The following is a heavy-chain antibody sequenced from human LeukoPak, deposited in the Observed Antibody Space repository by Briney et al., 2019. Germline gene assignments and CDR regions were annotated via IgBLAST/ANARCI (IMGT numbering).Heavy chain of an antibody. D-gene: IGHD2/OR15-2a*01. CDR3: AREKNYGMDV. J-gene: IGHJ6*02. CDR2: IGAYNGNT. Sequence: ASVKVSCKASGYTFTSFGISWVRQAPGQGLEWTGWIGAYNGNTNYAQKFQGRVTMTTDTSTSTAYMELRSLRSDDTAVYYCAREKNYGMDVWGQGNTVNVSS. CDR1: GYTFTSFG. V-gene: IGHV1-18*01.